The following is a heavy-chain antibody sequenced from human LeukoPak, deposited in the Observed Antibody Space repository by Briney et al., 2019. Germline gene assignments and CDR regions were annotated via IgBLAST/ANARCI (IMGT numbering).Heavy chain of an antibody. V-gene: IGHV3-23*01. J-gene: IGHJ1*01. Sequence: PGGSLRLSCAASGFTFSSYWMSWVRQAPGKGLELVSGISGSGGSTYYTDSVKGRFTISRDNSKNTLYLQMNSLRAEDTAAYYCAKVWVSSSGWPEYFQHWGQGTLVTVSS. CDR1: GFTFSSYW. CDR3: AKVWVSSSGWPEYFQH. D-gene: IGHD6-19*01. CDR2: ISGSGGST.